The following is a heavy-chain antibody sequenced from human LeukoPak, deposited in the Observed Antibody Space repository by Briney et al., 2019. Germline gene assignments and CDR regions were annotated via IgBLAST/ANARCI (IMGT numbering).Heavy chain of an antibody. Sequence: GGSLRLSCAASGFTFSSYVMSWVRQAPGKGLEWVSAISGSGGGTYYADSVKGRFTISTDNAKNTLYLQMNSLRAEDTAAEYCATDVRRCRGDYYGMDVWGKGTTVTVSS. J-gene: IGHJ6*04. D-gene: IGHD3-16*01. V-gene: IGHV3-23*01. CDR1: GFTFSSYV. CDR3: ATDVRRCRGDYYGMDV. CDR2: ISGSGGGT.